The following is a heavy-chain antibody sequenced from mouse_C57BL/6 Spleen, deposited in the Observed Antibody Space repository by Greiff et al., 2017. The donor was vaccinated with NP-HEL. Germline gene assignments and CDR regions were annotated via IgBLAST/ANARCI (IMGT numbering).Heavy chain of an antibody. CDR2: IYPGDGDT. J-gene: IGHJ4*01. Sequence: QVHVKQSGAELVKPGASVKISCKASGYAFSSYWMNWVKQRPGKGLEWIGQIYPGDGDTNYNGKFKGKATLTADKSSSTAYMQLSSLTSEDSAVYFCARSGGYYYAMDYWGQGTSVTVSS. CDR3: ARSGGYYYAMDY. D-gene: IGHD2-2*01. V-gene: IGHV1-80*01. CDR1: GYAFSSYW.